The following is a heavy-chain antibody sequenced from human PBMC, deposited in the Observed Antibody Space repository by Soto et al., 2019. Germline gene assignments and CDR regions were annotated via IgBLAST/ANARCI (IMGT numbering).Heavy chain of an antibody. Sequence: QVPLEQSGPEVKKPGASGKVSCKASGYTFTTYAIHWVRQAPGQGLEWMGWINAGNGNTEFSERFRGRVTITRDTSASTAHMELTGLTSEDTAVYYCARRFKSAGWLDPLGQGTLVTVSS. CDR3: ARRFKSAGWLDP. CDR2: INAGNGNT. J-gene: IGHJ5*02. V-gene: IGHV1-3*01. D-gene: IGHD3-10*01. CDR1: GYTFTTYA.